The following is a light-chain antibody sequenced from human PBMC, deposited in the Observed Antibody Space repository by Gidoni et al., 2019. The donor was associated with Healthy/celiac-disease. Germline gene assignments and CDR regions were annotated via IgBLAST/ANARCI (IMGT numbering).Light chain of an antibody. J-gene: IGKJ2*01. CDR2: GAS. V-gene: IGKV3-20*01. Sequence: EIVFTQSPGTLSLSPGERAPLSCRASQIVSSSYLAWYQQKPGQAPRLLIYGASSRATGIPDRFSGSGSGTDFTLTISRLEPEDFAVYYCQQYGSSPTFGQGTKLEIK. CDR1: QIVSSSY. CDR3: QQYGSSPT.